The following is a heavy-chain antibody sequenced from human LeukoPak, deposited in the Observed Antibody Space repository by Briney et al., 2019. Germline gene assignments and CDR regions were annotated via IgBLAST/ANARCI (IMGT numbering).Heavy chain of an antibody. CDR3: AREMGYYDSSGYYYELFDY. D-gene: IGHD3-22*01. CDR1: GFTVSSNY. Sequence: GGSLRLSCAASGFTVSSNYMSWVRQAPGKGLEWVSVIYSGGSTYYADSVKGRFTISRDNSKNTLYLQMNSLRAEDTAVYYCAREMGYYDSSGYYYELFDYWGQGTLVTVSS. CDR2: IYSGGST. V-gene: IGHV3-53*01. J-gene: IGHJ4*02.